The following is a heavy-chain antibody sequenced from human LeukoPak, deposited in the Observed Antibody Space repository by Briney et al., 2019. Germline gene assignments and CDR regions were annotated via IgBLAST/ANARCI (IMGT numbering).Heavy chain of an antibody. Sequence: PGESLTLSCAASGFTFSTYSMKGVRQAPGGGRVEWVSISSSSSYIYYAASVKGRFTISRDNATNSLYLQMNSLRAEDTAVYYCANHRYSSGGGYAIDIWGQGTMVTASS. CDR3: ANHRYSSGGGYAIDI. D-gene: IGHD6-19*01. V-gene: IGHV3-21*01. CDR2: ISSSSSYI. J-gene: IGHJ3*02. CDR1: GFTFSTYS.